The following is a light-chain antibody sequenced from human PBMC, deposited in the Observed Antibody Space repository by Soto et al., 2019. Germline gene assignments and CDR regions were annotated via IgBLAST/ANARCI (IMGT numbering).Light chain of an antibody. V-gene: IGKV3-11*01. CDR1: QSISIS. J-gene: IGKJ5*01. CDR3: QQRSNWPPEIT. CDR2: DAS. Sequence: EIVLAQAPATLSLSPVERSTLSFISIQSISISLAWYQQKPGQAPRLLIYDASNRATGVPARFSGSGSGTDFTLTVSSLEPEDFALYYCQQRSNWPPEITFGQGTRLEI.